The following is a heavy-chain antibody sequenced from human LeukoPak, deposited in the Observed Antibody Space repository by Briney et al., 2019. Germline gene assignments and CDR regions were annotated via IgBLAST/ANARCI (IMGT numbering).Heavy chain of an antibody. CDR2: MSHSGST. D-gene: IGHD6-13*01. Sequence: SETLSLTCTVSGGSISSSSYYWGWIRQPPGKGLEWIGSMSHSGSTYFNPSLESRGSILLDTSKRQFSLKVTSVSAADTAVYYCARGRFRSTWYFDFWGQGVLVTVSS. V-gene: IGHV4-39*07. CDR1: GGSISSSSYY. J-gene: IGHJ4*02. CDR3: ARGRFRSTWYFDF.